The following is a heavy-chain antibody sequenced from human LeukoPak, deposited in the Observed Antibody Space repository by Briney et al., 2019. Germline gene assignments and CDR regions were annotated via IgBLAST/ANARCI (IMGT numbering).Heavy chain of an antibody. Sequence: GGSLRLSCAASGFTFRSYSMNWVRQAPGKGLEWVSAIDPSSTYIYYADSVKGRFTISRDNAENSLYLRMNSLRVEDTAVYYCARAPTVLVGYCSSSSCQADYWGQGTLVTVSS. V-gene: IGHV3-21*01. D-gene: IGHD2-2*01. CDR3: ARAPTVLVGYCSSSSCQADY. CDR2: IDPSSTYI. J-gene: IGHJ4*02. CDR1: GFTFRSYS.